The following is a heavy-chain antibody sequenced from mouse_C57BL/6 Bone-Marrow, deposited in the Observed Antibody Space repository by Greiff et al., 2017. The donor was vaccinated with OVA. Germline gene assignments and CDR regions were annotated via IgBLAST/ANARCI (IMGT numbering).Heavy chain of an antibody. Sequence: EVTVVESGGDLVKPGGSLKLSCAASGFTFSSSGMSWVRPTPDKRLEWVATISSGGSYTYSPASVQGRFTISRDNAKNTLYLQMSSLKSEDTAMYYCARSYSNYGWYFDVWGTGTTVTVSS. D-gene: IGHD2-5*01. V-gene: IGHV5-6*01. CDR1: GFTFSSSG. CDR2: ISSGGSYT. J-gene: IGHJ1*03. CDR3: ARSYSNYGWYFDV.